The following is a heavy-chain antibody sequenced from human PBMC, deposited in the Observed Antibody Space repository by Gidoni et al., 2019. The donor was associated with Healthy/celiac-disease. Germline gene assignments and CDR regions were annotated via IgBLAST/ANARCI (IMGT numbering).Heavy chain of an antibody. D-gene: IGHD2-2*01. CDR3: ATGRGIVVVPTTLLGGMDV. V-gene: IGHV1-24*01. J-gene: IGHJ6*02. Sequence: QVQLVQSGAEVKKPGASVKVSCKVSGYTLTELSMYWVRQAPGKGLEWMGRFDPEDGETIYAQKFQGRVTMAEDTSTDTAYMDLSSLRSEDTAVYYCATGRGIVVVPTTLLGGMDVWGQGTTVTVSS. CDR2: FDPEDGET. CDR1: GYTLTELS.